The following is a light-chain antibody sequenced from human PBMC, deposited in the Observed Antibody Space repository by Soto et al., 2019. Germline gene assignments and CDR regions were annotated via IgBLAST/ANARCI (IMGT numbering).Light chain of an antibody. CDR2: RTN. CDR1: SGSVSTSYY. V-gene: IGLV8-61*01. Sequence: QTVVTQEPSFSVSPGGTVTLTCGLSSGSVSTSYYPSWYQQTPGQAPRTLIYRTNTRSSGVPDRFSGSILGNKAALTSTGAQSDYESDYYCVLYMGSGFWVFGGGTKLTVL. CDR3: VLYMGSGFWV. J-gene: IGLJ3*02.